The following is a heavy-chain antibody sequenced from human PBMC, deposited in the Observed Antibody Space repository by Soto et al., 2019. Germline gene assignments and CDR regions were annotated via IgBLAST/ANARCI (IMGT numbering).Heavy chain of an antibody. CDR3: ARLKSRDYYYGMDV. CDR2: VDPSDSYS. Sequence: GESLKISCKGSGYTFINYLISWVSKMPGKGLEWMGRVDPSDSYSNYSPSFQGHVTISVDKSISTAYLQWSSLKASDTAMYYCARLKSRDYYYGMDVWGQGTTVTVSS. J-gene: IGHJ6*02. V-gene: IGHV5-10-1*01. CDR1: GYTFINYL.